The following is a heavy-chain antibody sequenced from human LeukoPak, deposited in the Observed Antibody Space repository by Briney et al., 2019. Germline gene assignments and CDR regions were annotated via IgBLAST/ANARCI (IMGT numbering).Heavy chain of an antibody. V-gene: IGHV3-48*03. CDR2: ITSSGNTI. Sequence: GGSLRLSCAASGFTVSSNYMNWVRQAPGKGLEWVSYITSSGNTIYYANSVKGRFTISRDNAKNSLYLQMNSLRAEDTAVYYCARGSPGYWGQGTLVTVSS. CDR1: GFTVSSNY. CDR3: ARGSPGY. J-gene: IGHJ4*02.